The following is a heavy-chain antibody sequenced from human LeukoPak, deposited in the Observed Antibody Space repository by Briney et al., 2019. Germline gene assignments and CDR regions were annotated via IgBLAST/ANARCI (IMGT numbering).Heavy chain of an antibody. V-gene: IGHV1-69*06. CDR1: GGTFSSYA. J-gene: IGHJ4*02. CDR3: ARREWLGQFDY. D-gene: IGHD6-19*01. Sequence: ASVKVSCKASGGTFSSYAIRWVRQAPGQGLEWMGGIIPMFGTADYAQKLQGRVTITADKSTSTVYMELSSLRSEDTAVYYCARREWLGQFDYWGQGTLVTVSS. CDR2: IIPMFGTA.